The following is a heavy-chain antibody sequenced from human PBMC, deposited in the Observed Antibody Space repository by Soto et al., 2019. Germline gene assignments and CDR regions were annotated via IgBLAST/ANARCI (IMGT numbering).Heavy chain of an antibody. J-gene: IGHJ4*02. D-gene: IGHD3-10*01. CDR1: GGSVSSGSYY. CDR3: ARGSRITMVRGIEN. Sequence: QVQLQESGPGLVKPSETLSLTRTVSGGSVSSGSYYWSWIRQPPGKGLEWIGYIYYSGSTNYNPSLKSRVTISVDTSKNQFSLKLSSVTAADTAVYYCARGSRITMVRGIENWGQGTLVTVSS. V-gene: IGHV4-61*01. CDR2: IYYSGST.